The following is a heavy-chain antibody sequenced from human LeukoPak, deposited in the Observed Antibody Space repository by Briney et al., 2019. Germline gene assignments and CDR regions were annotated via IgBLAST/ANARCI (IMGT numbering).Heavy chain of an antibody. CDR1: GFPFSYYG. CDR3: ARVANITTFGMDV. J-gene: IGHJ6*02. D-gene: IGHD3-9*01. CDR2: IWYDGSKK. Sequence: GGSLRLSCATSGFPFSYYGMHWVRQAPGKGPEWVAVIWYDGSKKYYADSVKGRFTISRDNSKNTLYLQMKSLRVDDTAVYYCARVANITTFGMDVWGQGTMATVSS. V-gene: IGHV3-33*01.